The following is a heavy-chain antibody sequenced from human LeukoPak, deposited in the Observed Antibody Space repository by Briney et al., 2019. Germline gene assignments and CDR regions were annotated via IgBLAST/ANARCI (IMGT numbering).Heavy chain of an antibody. J-gene: IGHJ5*02. Sequence: SETLSLTCTVSGGSISSYYWSWIRQPAGKGLEWIGRIYTSGITNYNPSLKGRVTMSVDTSKNQFSLKLSSVTAADTAVYYCARGFTMVRGYNWFDPWGQGTLVTVSS. D-gene: IGHD3-10*01. CDR1: GGSISSYY. CDR2: IYTSGIT. V-gene: IGHV4-4*07. CDR3: ARGFTMVRGYNWFDP.